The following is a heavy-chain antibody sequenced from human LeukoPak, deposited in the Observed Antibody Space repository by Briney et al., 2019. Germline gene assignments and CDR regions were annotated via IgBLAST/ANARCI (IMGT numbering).Heavy chain of an antibody. J-gene: IGHJ6*02. CDR1: GGSISSYY. Sequence: SETLSLTCTVSGGSISSYYWSWIRQPPGKGLEWIGYIYTSGSTNYIPSLKSRVTISVDTSKNQFSLKLSSVTAADTAVYYCARLAYCGGDCYSFYYYGMDVWGQGTTVTVSS. CDR2: IYTSGST. D-gene: IGHD2-21*02. V-gene: IGHV4-4*09. CDR3: ARLAYCGGDCYSFYYYGMDV.